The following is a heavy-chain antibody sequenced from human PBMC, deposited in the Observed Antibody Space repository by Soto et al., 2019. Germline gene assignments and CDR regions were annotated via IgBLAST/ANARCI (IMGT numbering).Heavy chain of an antibody. D-gene: IGHD1-20*01. CDR3: AKDIGYNWHHGPLFDY. CDR2: ISGSGGST. J-gene: IGHJ4*02. V-gene: IGHV3-23*01. CDR1: GFTFSSYA. Sequence: GGSLRLSCAASGFTFSSYAMSWVRQAPGKGLEWVSAISGSGGSTYYADSVKGRFTISRDNSKNTPYLQMNSLRAEDTAVYYCAKDIGYNWHHGPLFDYRGQGPLVTVSS.